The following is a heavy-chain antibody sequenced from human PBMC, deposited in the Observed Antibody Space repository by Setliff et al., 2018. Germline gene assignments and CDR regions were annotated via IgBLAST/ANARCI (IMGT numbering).Heavy chain of an antibody. V-gene: IGHV4-61*02. CDR1: GGSVGNSHYY. J-gene: IGHJ4*02. D-gene: IGHD6-6*01. CDR2: IYTTWST. CDR3: ARARNVAARLFDS. Sequence: PSETLSLTCTVSGGSVGNSHYYWSWIRQPAGKGLEWIGRIYTTWSTNYNPSLKSRVSISLDTSKSQFFLNLRSVTAADTAVYYCARARNVAARLFDSWGQGTLVTVSS.